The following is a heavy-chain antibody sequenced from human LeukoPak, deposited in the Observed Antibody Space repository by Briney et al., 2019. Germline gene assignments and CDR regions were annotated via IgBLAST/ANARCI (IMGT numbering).Heavy chain of an antibody. CDR3: ARRTYLSGFDP. V-gene: IGHV5-51*01. D-gene: IGHD2-2*01. Sequence: GESLKISCKGSGYSFTSYWIGWVRQLPGKGLEWMGIIYPGDSNTKYSPSFQGQVTISADKSISTAYLQWSSLKASDTAMYYCARRTYLSGFDPWGQGTLVTVSS. CDR2: IYPGDSNT. J-gene: IGHJ5*02. CDR1: GYSFTSYW.